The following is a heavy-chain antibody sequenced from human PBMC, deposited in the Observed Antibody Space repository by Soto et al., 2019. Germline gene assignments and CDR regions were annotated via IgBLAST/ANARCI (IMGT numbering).Heavy chain of an antibody. CDR2: VYPTDSRI. V-gene: IGHV5-51*01. J-gene: IGHJ3*02. Sequence: GESLKISCKGSGYSFSGYWIGWVRQMPGQGLEWMGIVYPTDSRITYSPSFEGQVTISADQSISTGYLPWSSLKAPDTAMYSRARHPALPGRLVSAFDIWGQGTMVTLSS. CDR1: GYSFSGYW. D-gene: IGHD2-21*01. CDR3: ARHPALPGRLVSAFDI.